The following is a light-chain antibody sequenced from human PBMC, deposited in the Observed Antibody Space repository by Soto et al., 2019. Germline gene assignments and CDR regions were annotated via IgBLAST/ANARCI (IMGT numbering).Light chain of an antibody. J-gene: IGKJ4*01. CDR2: DAP. Sequence: DIQMTQSPSFLSASVGDRVTITCQASQDITTSLNWNQQKPGKAPKLLMYDAPNLETGVPSRYSGSGSGTDFTFTISSLQAEDIATYYCQQYDNLPLSFGGGTKVEIK. CDR3: QQYDNLPLS. CDR1: QDITTS. V-gene: IGKV1-33*01.